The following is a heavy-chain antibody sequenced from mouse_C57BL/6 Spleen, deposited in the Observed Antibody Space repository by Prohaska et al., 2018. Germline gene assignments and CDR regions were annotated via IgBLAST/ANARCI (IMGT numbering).Heavy chain of an antibody. J-gene: IGHJ2*01. V-gene: IGHV2-2*01. Sequence: PVCLGVIWCGGSTDYNAAFIFRLSISKDNSKSQVFFKMNSLQADDTAIYYCARNGAPDTNREDYYFDYWGQGTTLTVSS. CDR3: ARNGAPDTNREDYYFDY. D-gene: IGHD5-1-1*01. CDR2: IWCGGST.